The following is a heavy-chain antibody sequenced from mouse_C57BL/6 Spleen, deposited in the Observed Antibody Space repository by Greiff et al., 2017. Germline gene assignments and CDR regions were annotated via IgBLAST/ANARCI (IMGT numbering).Heavy chain of an antibody. CDR3: ARRDGYDVYAMDY. CDR1: GFSLTSYG. CDR2: IWSGGST. V-gene: IGHV2-2*01. D-gene: IGHD2-2*01. Sequence: QVQLKESGPGLVQPSQSLSITCTVPGFSLTSYGVHWVRQSPGKGLEWLGVIWSGGSTDYNAAFISRLSISKDNSKSQVFFKMNSLQADDTAIYYCARRDGYDVYAMDYWGQGTSVTVSS. J-gene: IGHJ4*01.